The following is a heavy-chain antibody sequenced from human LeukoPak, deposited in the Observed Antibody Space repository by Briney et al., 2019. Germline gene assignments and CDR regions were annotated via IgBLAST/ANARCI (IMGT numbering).Heavy chain of an antibody. Sequence: SETLSLTCTVSGGSISSHYGSWIRQPPGKGLEWIGYIYYSGSTNYNPSLKSRVTISVDTSKNQFSLKLSSVTAADTAVYYCARFLRYDSFDYWGQGTLVTVSS. J-gene: IGHJ4*02. CDR1: GGSISSHY. V-gene: IGHV4-59*11. CDR3: ARFLRYDSFDY. CDR2: IYYSGST. D-gene: IGHD3-22*01.